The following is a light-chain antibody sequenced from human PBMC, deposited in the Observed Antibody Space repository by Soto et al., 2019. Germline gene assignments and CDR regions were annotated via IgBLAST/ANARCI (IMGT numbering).Light chain of an antibody. V-gene: IGKV3-20*01. J-gene: IGKJ2*01. CDR2: AAS. Sequence: EIVWTQSPGTLSLSPGESATLSCRASQSVNSRFLAWYQHKPGQAPRLLIYAASTRATGIPDRFSGSASGTDFTLTISRLEPEDFAVYYCQQYGDSPPNTFGQGTKLEIK. CDR3: QQYGDSPPNT. CDR1: QSVNSRF.